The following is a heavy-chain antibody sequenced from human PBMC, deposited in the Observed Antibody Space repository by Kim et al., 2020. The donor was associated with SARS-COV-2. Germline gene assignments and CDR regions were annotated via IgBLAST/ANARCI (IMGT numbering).Heavy chain of an antibody. J-gene: IGHJ6*02. Sequence: QKFQGRVTITRDTSASTAYMELSSLRSEDTAVYYCARRYYGDYVNYGMDVWGQGTTVTVSS. V-gene: IGHV1-3*01. CDR3: ARRYYGDYVNYGMDV. D-gene: IGHD4-17*01.